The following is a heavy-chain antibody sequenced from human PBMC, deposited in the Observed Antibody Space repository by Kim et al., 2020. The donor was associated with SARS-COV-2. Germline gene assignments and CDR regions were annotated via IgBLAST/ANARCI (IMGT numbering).Heavy chain of an antibody. D-gene: IGHD3-10*01. J-gene: IGHJ4*02. V-gene: IGHV1-8*01. CDR1: GYTFTSYD. CDR3: ARGIDHNPGDAY. CDR2: MNPNSGNT. Sequence: ASVKVSCKASGYTFTSYDINWVRQAAGRGLEWMGWMNPNSGNTGFAQKFQGRVTMTRNTSINTAYMDLSSLTSADTATYYCARGIDHNPGDAYWGQGTL.